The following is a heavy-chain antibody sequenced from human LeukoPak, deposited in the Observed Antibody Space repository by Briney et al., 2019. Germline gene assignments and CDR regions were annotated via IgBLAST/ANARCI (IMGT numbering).Heavy chain of an antibody. CDR3: ARGTSGYSYGYHYYYYMDV. CDR2: IYTSGST. D-gene: IGHD5-18*01. Sequence: SETLSLTCAVYGGSFSPYYWSWIRQPAGKGLEWIGRIYTSGSTNYNPSLKSRVTISVDTSKNQFSLKLSSVTAADTAVYYCARGTSGYSYGYHYYYYMDVWGKGTTVTISS. CDR1: GGSFSPYY. J-gene: IGHJ6*03. V-gene: IGHV4-59*10.